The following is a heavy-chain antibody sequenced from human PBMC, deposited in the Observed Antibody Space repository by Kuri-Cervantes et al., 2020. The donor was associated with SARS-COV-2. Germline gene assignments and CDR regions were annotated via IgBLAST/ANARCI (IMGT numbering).Heavy chain of an antibody. D-gene: IGHD3-22*01. Sequence: GESLKISCAVSGFTFSSYGVHWVRQAPGKGLEWVALIHFDETRTFYRDSVRGRFTVSSDNSKNTVYLQMNRLGPEDTAVYYCAKGLAMYYYDSSGYNPPHYGMDVWGQGTTVTVSS. V-gene: IGHV3-30*02. CDR3: AKGLAMYYYDSSGYNPPHYGMDV. J-gene: IGHJ6*02. CDR2: IHFDETRT. CDR1: GFTFSSYG.